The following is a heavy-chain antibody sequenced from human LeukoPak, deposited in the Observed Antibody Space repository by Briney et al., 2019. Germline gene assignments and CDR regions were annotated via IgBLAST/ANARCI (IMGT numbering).Heavy chain of an antibody. CDR2: ISSYSSYI. Sequence: PGGSLRLSCAASGFTFSTYSMNWVRQAPGKGLEWVSSISSYSSYIYYADSVEGRFTISRDNAKNSVYLQMNSLRAEDTAVYYCTRAADYDSRTFDIWGQGTMVTVSS. D-gene: IGHD3-22*01. CDR1: GFTFSTYS. V-gene: IGHV3-21*01. CDR3: TRAADYDSRTFDI. J-gene: IGHJ3*02.